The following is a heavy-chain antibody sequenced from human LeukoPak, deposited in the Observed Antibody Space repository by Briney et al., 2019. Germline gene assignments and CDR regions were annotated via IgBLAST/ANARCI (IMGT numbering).Heavy chain of an antibody. D-gene: IGHD3-9*01. CDR2: IRSKANSYAT. V-gene: IGHV3-73*01. J-gene: IGHJ2*01. CDR3: AGSDTTGYSPREWDYWYFDL. CDR1: GFTFSGSA. Sequence: GGSLRLSCAASGFTFSGSAMHWVRQASGKGREWVGRIRSKANSYATVHAASVKGRFTISRDDSKTTAYLQMNSLRAEDTAVYYCAGSDTTGYSPREWDYWYFDLWGRGTLVTVSS.